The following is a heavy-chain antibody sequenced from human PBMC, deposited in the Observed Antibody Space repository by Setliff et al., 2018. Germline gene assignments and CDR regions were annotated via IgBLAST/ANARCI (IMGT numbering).Heavy chain of an antibody. J-gene: IGHJ4*02. V-gene: IGHV3-30*02. CDR3: AKDTHYYASSGYYCFDY. D-gene: IGHD3-22*01. CDR1: GFTPGMYG. Sequence: GGSLRLSCAASGFTPGMYGVHWVRQAPGKGREWLAYIRHDGTNENYADSVKGRFTISRDNSRNTLFLQMNSLRTEDTAVYYCAKDTHYYASSGYYCFDYWGQGTLVTVSS. CDR2: IRHDGTNE.